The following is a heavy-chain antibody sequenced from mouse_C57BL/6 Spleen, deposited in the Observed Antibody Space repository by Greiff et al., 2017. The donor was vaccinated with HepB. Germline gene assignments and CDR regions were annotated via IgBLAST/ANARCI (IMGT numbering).Heavy chain of an antibody. V-gene: IGHV1-50*01. CDR2: IDPSDSYT. CDR1: GYTFTSYW. Sequence: VQLQQPGAELVKPGASVKLSCKASGYTFTSYWMQWVKQRPGQGLEWIGEIDPSDSYTNYNQKFRGKATLTVDTSSSTAYMQLSSLTSEDSAAYYCARKALYDGYYEFAYWGQGTLVTVSA. CDR3: ARKALYDGYYEFAY. J-gene: IGHJ3*01. D-gene: IGHD2-3*01.